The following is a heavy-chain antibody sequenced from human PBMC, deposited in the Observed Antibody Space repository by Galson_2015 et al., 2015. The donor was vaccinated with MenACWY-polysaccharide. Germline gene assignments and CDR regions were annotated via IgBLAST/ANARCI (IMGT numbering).Heavy chain of an antibody. J-gene: IGHJ6*02. CDR1: GGSISSSNW. CDR2: IYHSGST. D-gene: IGHD5-18*01. V-gene: IGHV4-4*02. CDR3: ARDTRRWIHYYYYGMDV. Sequence: TCAVSGGSISSSNWWSWVRQPPGEGLEWIGEIYHSGSTNYNPSLKSRVTISVDKSKNQFSLKLSSVTAADTAVYYCARDTRRWIHYYYYGMDVWGQGTTVTVSS.